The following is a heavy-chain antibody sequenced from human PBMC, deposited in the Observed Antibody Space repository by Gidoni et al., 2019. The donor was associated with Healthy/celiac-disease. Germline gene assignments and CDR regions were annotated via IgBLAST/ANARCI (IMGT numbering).Heavy chain of an antibody. J-gene: IGHJ6*02. D-gene: IGHD2-15*01. CDR2: ICAYNGNT. CDR3: ARDCSGGSCYAHYYYGMDV. Sequence: QVPLVQSGAEVKTPGASVKVSFKASGYTFTSYGTRWVRQAPGQGLEWMGWICAYNGNTNDAQKLQGRVTMTTDTSTSTAYMELRSLRSDDTAVYYCARDCSGGSCYAHYYYGMDVWGQGTTVTVSS. CDR1: GYTFTSYG. V-gene: IGHV1-18*01.